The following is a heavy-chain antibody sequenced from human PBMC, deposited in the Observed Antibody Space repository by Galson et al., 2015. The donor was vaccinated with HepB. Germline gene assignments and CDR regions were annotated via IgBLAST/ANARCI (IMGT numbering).Heavy chain of an antibody. Sequence: SLRLSCAASGFAFDTHAMSWVRQAPGRGLEWVAGSNWNGGNTGYADSVQGRFIISRDDAQNSLHLQMGSLRAEDTARYYCVRAGDSAGWEFEYWGQGTLVTVSS. V-gene: IGHV3-20*04. D-gene: IGHD5-12*01. CDR1: GFAFDTHA. J-gene: IGHJ4*02. CDR3: VRAGDSAGWEFEY. CDR2: SNWNGGNT.